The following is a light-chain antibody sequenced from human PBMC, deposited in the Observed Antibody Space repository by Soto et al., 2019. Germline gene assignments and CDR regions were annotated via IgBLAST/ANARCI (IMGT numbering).Light chain of an antibody. V-gene: IGKV1-5*03. CDR2: KAS. CDR3: QQYNSYRFT. Sequence: DIQMTQSPSTLSASVGDRVTITCRASQSISSWLAWYQQKPGKAPKLLIYKASSLESGVPSRFSGSGSGTEFILTISSLQRDDFATYYCQQYNSYRFTFGPGTKVDIK. CDR1: QSISSW. J-gene: IGKJ3*01.